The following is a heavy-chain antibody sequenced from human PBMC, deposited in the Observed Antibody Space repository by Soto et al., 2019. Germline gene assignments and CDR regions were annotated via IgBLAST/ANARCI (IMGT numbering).Heavy chain of an antibody. D-gene: IGHD3-10*01. V-gene: IGHV4-30-2*01. CDR2: IYHSGST. CDR1: GGSISIGGYS. J-gene: IGHJ5*02. CDR3: AREGDPPGGFDP. Sequence: PSETLSLTCAVSGGSISIGGYSWSWIRQPPGKGLEWIGYIYHSGSTYYNPSLKSRVTISVDRSKNQFSLKLSSVTAADTAVYYCAREGDPPGGFDPWGPGTLGTVSS.